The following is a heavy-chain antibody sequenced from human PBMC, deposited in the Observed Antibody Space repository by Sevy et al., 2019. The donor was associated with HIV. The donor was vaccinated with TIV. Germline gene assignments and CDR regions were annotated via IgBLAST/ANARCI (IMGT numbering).Heavy chain of an antibody. V-gene: IGHV3-7*01. CDR1: RFSFSKYW. J-gene: IGHJ4*02. CDR3: ARDPDILSGYPSHYFDY. CDR2: ITEDGSQK. Sequence: GGSLRLSCAASRFSFSKYWMSWVRQAPGKGLEWVANITEDGSQKNYLESVKGRFTISRDNAKNLLYLQMNNLRADDTAVYYCARDPDILSGYPSHYFDYWGQGTLVTVSS. D-gene: IGHD3-9*01.